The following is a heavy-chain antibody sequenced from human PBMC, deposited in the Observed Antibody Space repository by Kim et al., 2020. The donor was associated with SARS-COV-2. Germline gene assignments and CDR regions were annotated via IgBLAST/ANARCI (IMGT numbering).Heavy chain of an antibody. CDR2: IRGSGDRP. V-gene: IGHV3-23*01. CDR1: GFTFNNYA. Sequence: GGSLRLSCAASGFTFNNYAMSWVRQAPGKGLEWVSGIRGSGDRPTYADSVKGRFTISRDNSKSTLYLQMDRLRADDTALYYCAKVSSGSSGWFEYFQHWGQGTLVTVSS. CDR3: AKVSSGSSGWFEYFQH. D-gene: IGHD6-19*01. J-gene: IGHJ1*01.